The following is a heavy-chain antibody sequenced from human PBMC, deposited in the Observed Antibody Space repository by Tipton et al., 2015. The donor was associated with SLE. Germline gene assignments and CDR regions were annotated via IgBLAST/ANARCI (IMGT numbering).Heavy chain of an antibody. CDR3: AGPYGDYGYFHH. V-gene: IGHV4-38-2*02. Sequence: TLSLTCNVSGYSISSGYYWGWIRQSPGKGLEWIGSVHHSGSTYYNPSLESRVSMSVDTSKNQISLRLSSVTAADTAVYFCAGPYGDYGYFHHWGQGTLVTVSS. CDR1: GYSISSGYY. D-gene: IGHD4-17*01. CDR2: VHHSGST. J-gene: IGHJ1*01.